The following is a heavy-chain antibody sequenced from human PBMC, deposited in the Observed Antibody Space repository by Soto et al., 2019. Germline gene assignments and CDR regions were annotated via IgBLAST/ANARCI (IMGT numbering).Heavy chain of an antibody. J-gene: IGHJ4*02. CDR3: SRVDPGETSPFDH. CDR2: INAGNGNT. CDR1: GYTFTSYA. V-gene: IGHV1-3*01. D-gene: IGHD3-10*01. Sequence: EASVKVSCKASGYTFTSYAMHWVRQAPGQRLEWMGWINAGNGNTKYSQSFQGRVTMTRDTSTSTVYMEVSSLRSEDTAVYYCSRVDPGETSPFDHWGQGTLVTVSS.